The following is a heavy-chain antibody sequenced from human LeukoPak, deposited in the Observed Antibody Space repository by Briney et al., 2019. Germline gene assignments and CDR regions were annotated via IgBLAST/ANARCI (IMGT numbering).Heavy chain of an antibody. D-gene: IGHD5-12*01. CDR3: AKTYIVATTHFDY. CDR1: GFTFSSYA. J-gene: IGHJ4*02. CDR2: IIGSGSGT. V-gene: IGHV3-23*01. Sequence: PGGPLRLSCAASGFTFSSYAMGWVRQAPGKGLERVSSIIGSGSGTNYADSVTGRFTISRDNSKNTLYLQMNSLRAEDTAVYYCAKTYIVATTHFDYWGQGALVTVSS.